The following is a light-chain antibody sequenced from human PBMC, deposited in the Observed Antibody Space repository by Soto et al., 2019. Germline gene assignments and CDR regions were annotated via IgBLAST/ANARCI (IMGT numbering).Light chain of an antibody. CDR2: KAS. J-gene: IGKJ1*01. CDR3: QPYNSYSRT. Sequence: DIQMTQSPSILSASVGDRVTITCRASQSIGSWLAWYQHKPGKAPKLLIYKASSLESGVPSRFSGSGSGTEFTLTISSLQPDDFATYYCQPYNSYSRTFGQGTKVDIK. V-gene: IGKV1-5*03. CDR1: QSIGSW.